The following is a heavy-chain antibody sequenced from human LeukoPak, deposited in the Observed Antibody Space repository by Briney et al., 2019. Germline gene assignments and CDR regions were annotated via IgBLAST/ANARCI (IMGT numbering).Heavy chain of an antibody. CDR3: ARDWYAYCGGDCYSPYYFDC. CDR1: GGTFSSYA. V-gene: IGHV1-69*04. CDR2: IIPIFGIA. J-gene: IGHJ4*02. D-gene: IGHD2-21*02. Sequence: SVKVSCKASGGTFSSYAISWVRQAPGQGLEWMGRIIPIFGIANYAQKFQGRVTITADKSTSTAYMELSSLRSEDTAVYYCARDWYAYCGGDCYSPYYFDCWGQGTLVTVSS.